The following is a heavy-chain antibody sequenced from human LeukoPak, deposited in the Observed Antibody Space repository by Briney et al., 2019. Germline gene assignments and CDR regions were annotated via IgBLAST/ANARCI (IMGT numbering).Heavy chain of an antibody. D-gene: IGHD5-24*01. CDR1: GFTFSDYY. J-gene: IGHJ5*02. CDR3: ARHRPPIIQS. CDR2: IQSGGTI. Sequence: GGSLRLSCAASGFTFSDYYMSWIRQAPGKELEWVSIIQSGGTIYYADSVKGRFTISRDDSRNKLHLQMSGLRAEDTAVYYCARHRPPIIQSWGQGTLVTVSS. V-gene: IGHV3-66*04.